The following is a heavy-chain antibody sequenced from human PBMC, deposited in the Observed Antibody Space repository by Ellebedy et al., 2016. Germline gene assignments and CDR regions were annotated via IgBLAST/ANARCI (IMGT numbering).Heavy chain of an antibody. Sequence: GESLKISCAASGFTFSRYSMNWVRQAPGKGLEWVSVIYSGGSTFYADSVKGRFTISRDNSKNTLYLQMNSLRAEDTAVYYCAKPFLMVYAPFDYWGQGTLVTVSS. CDR3: AKPFLMVYAPFDY. V-gene: IGHV3-23*03. D-gene: IGHD2-8*01. CDR2: IYSGGST. J-gene: IGHJ4*02. CDR1: GFTFSRYS.